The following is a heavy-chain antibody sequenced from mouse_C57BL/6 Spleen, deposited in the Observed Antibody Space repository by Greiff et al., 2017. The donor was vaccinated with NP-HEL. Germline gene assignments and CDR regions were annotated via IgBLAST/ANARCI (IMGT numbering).Heavy chain of an antibody. V-gene: IGHV1-47*01. J-gene: IGHJ1*03. D-gene: IGHD1-1*01. CDR1: GYTFTTYP. CDR2: FHPYNDDT. Sequence: VQLQQSGAELVKPGASVKMSCKASGYTFTTYPIEWMKQNHGKSLEWIGNFHPYNDDTKYNEKFKGKATLTVDKSSSTVYLELSRLTSDDSAVYYCARSSYYGSSYWYFDVWGTGTTVTVSS. CDR3: ARSSYYGSSYWYFDV.